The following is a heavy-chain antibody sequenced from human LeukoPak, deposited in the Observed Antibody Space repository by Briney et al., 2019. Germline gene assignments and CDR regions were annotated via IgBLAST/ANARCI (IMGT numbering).Heavy chain of an antibody. J-gene: IGHJ4*02. CDR3: ARSARGSPLRR. Sequence: GGSLRLSCAASGFTFSSYAMHWVRQAPGKGLEWVAVISYDGSNKYYADSVKGRFTISRDNSKNTLYLQMNSLRAEDTAVYYCARSARGSPLRRWGQGTLVTVSS. V-gene: IGHV3-30*01. CDR1: GFTFSSYA. D-gene: IGHD3-10*01. CDR2: ISYDGSNK.